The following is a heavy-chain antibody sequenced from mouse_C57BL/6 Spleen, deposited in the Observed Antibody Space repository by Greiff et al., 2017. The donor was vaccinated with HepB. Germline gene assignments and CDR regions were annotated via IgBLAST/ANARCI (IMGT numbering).Heavy chain of an antibody. CDR3: ARRMGFDG. CDR2: IDPSDSYT. V-gene: IGHV1-59*01. J-gene: IGHJ2*01. CDR1: GYTFTSYW. Sequence: QVQLQQPGAELVRPGTSVKLSCKASGYTFTSYWMHWVKQRPGQGLEWIGVIDPSDSYTNYNQKFKGKATLTVDTSSSTADMQLSSLTSEDSAVYYCARRMGFDGWGQGTTLTVSS.